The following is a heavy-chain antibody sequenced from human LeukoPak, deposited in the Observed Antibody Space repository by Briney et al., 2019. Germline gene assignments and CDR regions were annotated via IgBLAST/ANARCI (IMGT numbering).Heavy chain of an antibody. CDR3: ARDIVYLIDEDYG. CDR2: IHTSGSA. CDR1: GSSFNTYY. V-gene: IGHV4-4*07. D-gene: IGHD4-17*01. Sequence: SETLSLTCSVSGSSFNTYYWSWIRQPAGKALEWIWRIHTSGSADYSPSLQSRVTISVDMSKKECSLKLTSVTAADTAVYYCARDIVYLIDEDYGWGQGILVTVSS. J-gene: IGHJ4*02.